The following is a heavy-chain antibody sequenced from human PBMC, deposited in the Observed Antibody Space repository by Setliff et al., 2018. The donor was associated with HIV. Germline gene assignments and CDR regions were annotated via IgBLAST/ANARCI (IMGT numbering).Heavy chain of an antibody. V-gene: IGHV3-74*01. D-gene: IGHD3-16*01. Sequence: GESLKISCAASGFTFSRYWLHWVRQVPGKGLVWVSRINTDGRITDYADSVKGRFTISRDNAKDTLYLQMNSLRAEDTAIYYCTRDIGGVGGYWGPGTLVTVS. CDR1: GFTFSRYW. CDR2: INTDGRIT. J-gene: IGHJ4*02. CDR3: TRDIGGVGGY.